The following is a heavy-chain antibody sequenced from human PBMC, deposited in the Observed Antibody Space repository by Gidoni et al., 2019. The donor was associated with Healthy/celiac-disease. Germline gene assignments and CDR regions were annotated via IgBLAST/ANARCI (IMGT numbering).Heavy chain of an antibody. CDR3: ARDEVKLELRDAFDI. Sequence: QVQLVQSGAEVKKPGSSVKVSCKASGGTFSSDAISWVRQAPGHGLEWMGGIIPIFGTANYAQKFQGRVTITADESTSTAYMELSSLRSEDTAVYYCARDEVKLELRDAFDIWGQGTMVTVSS. V-gene: IGHV1-69*01. CDR2: IIPIFGTA. J-gene: IGHJ3*02. D-gene: IGHD1-7*01. CDR1: GGTFSSDA.